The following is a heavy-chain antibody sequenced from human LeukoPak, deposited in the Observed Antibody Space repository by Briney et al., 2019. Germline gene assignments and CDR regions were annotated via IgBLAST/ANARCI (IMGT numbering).Heavy chain of an antibody. D-gene: IGHD3-3*01. V-gene: IGHV4-59*01. Sequence: SETLSLTCTVSGGSISSYYWSWIRQPPGKGLEWIGYIYYSGSTNYNPSLKSRVTISVDTSKNQFSLKLSSVTAADTAVYYCASLPDYDFWSGYYEFDPWGQGTLVTVSS. CDR2: IYYSGST. J-gene: IGHJ5*02. CDR3: ASLPDYDFWSGYYEFDP. CDR1: GGSISSYY.